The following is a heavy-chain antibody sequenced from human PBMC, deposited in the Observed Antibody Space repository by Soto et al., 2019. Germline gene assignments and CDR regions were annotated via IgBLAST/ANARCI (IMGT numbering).Heavy chain of an antibody. CDR3: ARDYDILTGYFDP. CDR1: GYTFTSYA. CDR2: INAGNGNT. V-gene: IGHV1-3*01. D-gene: IGHD3-9*01. Sequence: ASVKVSCKASGYTFTSYAMHWVRQAPGQRLEWMGWINAGNGNTKYSQKFQGRVTITRDTSASTAYMELSSLRSEDTAVYYCARDYDILTGYFDPWGQGTLVTVSS. J-gene: IGHJ5*02.